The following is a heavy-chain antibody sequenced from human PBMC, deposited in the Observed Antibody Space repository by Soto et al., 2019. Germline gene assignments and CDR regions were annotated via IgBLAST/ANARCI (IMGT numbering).Heavy chain of an antibody. V-gene: IGHV1-46*01. CDR1: GYTFTSYY. Sequence: ASVKVSGKASGYTFTSYYMHWVRQAPGQGLEWMGIINPSGGSTSYAQKFQGRVTMTRDTSTSTVYMELSSLRSEDTAVYYCARTDVGYFDWPQRGYYYGMDVWGQGTTVTV. CDR2: INPSGGST. J-gene: IGHJ6*02. CDR3: ARTDVGYFDWPQRGYYYGMDV. D-gene: IGHD3-9*01.